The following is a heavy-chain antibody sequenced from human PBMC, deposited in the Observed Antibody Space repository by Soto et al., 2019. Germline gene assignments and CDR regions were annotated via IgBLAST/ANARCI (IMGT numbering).Heavy chain of an antibody. D-gene: IGHD2-2*01. CDR2: IIPILGIA. V-gene: IGHV1-69*02. J-gene: IGHJ6*02. Sequence: QVQLVQSGAEVKKPGSSVKVSCKASGGTFSSYTISWVRQAPGQGLEWMGRIIPILGIANYAQKFQGRVKITADKSTSTAYMELSSLRSEDTAVYYCARPRYCSSTSCPATDYYYGMDVWGQGTTVTVSS. CDR3: ARPRYCSSTSCPATDYYYGMDV. CDR1: GGTFSSYT.